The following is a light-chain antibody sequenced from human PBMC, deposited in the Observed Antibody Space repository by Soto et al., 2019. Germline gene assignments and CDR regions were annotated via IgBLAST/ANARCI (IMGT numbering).Light chain of an antibody. V-gene: IGKV3-20*01. CDR1: QSVNNNY. Sequence: EIVLTQSPGTLSLSPGDRATLSCEASQSVNNNYLAWYQHKPGQAPRLLIYGASSRATGIPDRFSGRGSGTDFTLTIMRLEPEDFAVYYCQQYDTSLPYTFGGGTKVEIK. J-gene: IGKJ4*01. CDR3: QQYDTSLPYT. CDR2: GAS.